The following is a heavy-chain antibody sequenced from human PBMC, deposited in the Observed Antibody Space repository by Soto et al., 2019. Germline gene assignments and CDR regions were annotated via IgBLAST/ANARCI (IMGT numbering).Heavy chain of an antibody. J-gene: IGHJ4*02. CDR2: ISYDGSNK. CDR1: GFTFSSYG. D-gene: IGHD3-3*01. CDR3: AKDRHDFWSGYYIPPTFFDY. V-gene: IGHV3-30*18. Sequence: QVQLVESGGGVVQPGRSLRLSCAASGFTFSSYGMHWVRQAPGKGLEWVAVISYDGSNKYYADSVKGRFTISRDNSKNTLYLQMNSLRAEDTAVYYCAKDRHDFWSGYYIPPTFFDYWGQGTLVTVSS.